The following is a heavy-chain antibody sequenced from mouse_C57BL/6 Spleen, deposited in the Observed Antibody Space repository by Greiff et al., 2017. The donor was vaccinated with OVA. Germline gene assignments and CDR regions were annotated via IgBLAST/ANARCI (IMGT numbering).Heavy chain of an antibody. V-gene: IGHV1-54*01. CDR2: INPGSGGT. CDR3: ARSPIYYDYDGYFDY. J-gene: IGHJ2*01. CDR1: GYAFTNYL. Sequence: VQLQQSGAELVRPGTSVKVSCKASGYAFTNYLIEWVKQRPGQGLEWIGVINPGSGGTNYNEKFKGKATLTADKSSSTAYMQLSSLTSEDSAVYFCARSPIYYDYDGYFDYWGQGTTLTVSS. D-gene: IGHD2-4*01.